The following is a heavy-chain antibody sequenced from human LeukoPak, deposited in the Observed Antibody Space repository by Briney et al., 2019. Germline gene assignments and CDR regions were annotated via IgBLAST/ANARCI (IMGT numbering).Heavy chain of an antibody. V-gene: IGHV4-59*08. Sequence: SETLSLTCTVSGSSISSYYWSWIRQPPGKGLEWIGYIYYSGSTNYNPSLKSRVTISVDTSKNQFSLKLSSVTAADTAVYYCARLDGSGWYGPRIFDYWGQGTLVTVSS. D-gene: IGHD6-19*01. J-gene: IGHJ4*02. CDR1: GSSISSYY. CDR2: IYYSGST. CDR3: ARLDGSGWYGPRIFDY.